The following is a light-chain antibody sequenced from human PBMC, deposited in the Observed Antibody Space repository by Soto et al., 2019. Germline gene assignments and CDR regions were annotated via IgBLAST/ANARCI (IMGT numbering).Light chain of an antibody. CDR1: SSNIGSNY. V-gene: IGLV1-47*01. CDR2: RNN. Sequence: QSVLTQPPSASGTPGQRVTISCSGSSSNIGSNYVYWYQQFPGTAPKLLIYRNNQRPSGVPDRFSGSKSGTSASLAISGLRSEDEADYYCAAWDDSLSLHAVFGGGTKLTVL. CDR3: AAWDDSLSLHAV. J-gene: IGLJ7*01.